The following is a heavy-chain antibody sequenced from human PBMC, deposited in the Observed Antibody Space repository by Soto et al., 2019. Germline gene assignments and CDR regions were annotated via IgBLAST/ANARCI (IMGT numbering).Heavy chain of an antibody. J-gene: IGHJ1*01. V-gene: IGHV1-69*02. CDR3: AQEPKAGATVG. CDR1: GGTFSSYT. D-gene: IGHD1-26*01. Sequence: QVQLVQSGAEVKKPGSSVKVSCKASGGTFSSYTISWVRQAPGQGLEWMGRIIPILGIANYAQKLQSRVTITADKSTSTAYKELSRLRSEDTAVDYCAQEPKAGATVGWGQGTLVTVSS. CDR2: IIPILGIA.